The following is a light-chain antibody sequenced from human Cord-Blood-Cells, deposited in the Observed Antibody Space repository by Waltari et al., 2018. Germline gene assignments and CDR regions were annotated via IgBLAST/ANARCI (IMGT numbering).Light chain of an antibody. CDR1: QGISSY. J-gene: IGKJ1*01. Sequence: VIWMTQSPSLLSASTGDRVTISCRVSQGISSYLAWYQQKPGKAPKLLIYAASTLQSGVPSRFSGSGSGTEFTPTISCLQSEDVATYYCRQYYSFPWTFGQGTKVEIK. CDR3: RQYYSFPWT. V-gene: IGKV1D-8*01. CDR2: AAS.